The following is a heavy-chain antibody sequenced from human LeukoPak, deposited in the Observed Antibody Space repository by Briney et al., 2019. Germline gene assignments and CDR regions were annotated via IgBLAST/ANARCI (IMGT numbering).Heavy chain of an antibody. CDR2: IYTSGST. D-gene: IGHD2-2*01. J-gene: IGHJ6*03. CDR3: ARTDIVVVPAATNYYYYYYMDV. V-gene: IGHV4-61*02. CDR1: GGSISSGSYY. Sequence: SETLSLTCTVSGGSISSGSYYWSWIRQPAGKGLEWIGRIYTSGSTNYNPSLKSRVTISVDTSKNQFSLKLSSVTAADTAVYYCARTDIVVVPAATNYYYYYYMDVWGKGTTVTVSS.